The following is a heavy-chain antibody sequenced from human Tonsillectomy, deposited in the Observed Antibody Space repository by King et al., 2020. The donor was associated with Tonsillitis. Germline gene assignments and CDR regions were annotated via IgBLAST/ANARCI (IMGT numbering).Heavy chain of an antibody. Sequence: VQLVESGGGVVQPGRSLRLSCAASGFTFSIYGMHGVRQAPGKGLEWVAFISYEVRNKYYGDSVKGRFTISRENYKNTLYVQMNILRPEDTAVYYCAKDRGEGYAYFQDWGQGTLVTVSS. D-gene: IGHD5-12*01. CDR3: AKDRGEGYAYFQD. V-gene: IGHV3-30*18. CDR2: ISYEVRNK. J-gene: IGHJ1*01. CDR1: GFTFSIYG.